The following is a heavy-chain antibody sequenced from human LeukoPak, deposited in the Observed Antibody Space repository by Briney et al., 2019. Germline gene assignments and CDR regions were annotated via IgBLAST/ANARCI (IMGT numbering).Heavy chain of an antibody. CDR2: INPNSGGT. V-gene: IGHV1-2*02. CDR3: ARSGLWFGELYYYFDY. J-gene: IGHJ4*02. Sequence: ASVKVSCKASGYTFTGYYMHWVRQAPGQGLEWMGWINPNSGGTNYAQKFQGRVTMTRDTSISTAHMELSRLRSDDAAVYYCARSGLWFGELYYYFDYWGQGTLVTVSS. CDR1: GYTFTGYY. D-gene: IGHD3-10*01.